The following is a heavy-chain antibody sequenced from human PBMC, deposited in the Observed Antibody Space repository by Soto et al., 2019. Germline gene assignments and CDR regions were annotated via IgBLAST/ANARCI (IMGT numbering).Heavy chain of an antibody. D-gene: IGHD3-16*01. J-gene: IGHJ4*02. V-gene: IGHV1-18*01. CDR3: ARVTRRVSSGYFDY. CDR2: ISVYNGNT. Sequence: QVQLVQSGAEVKKPGASVKVSCKASGYTFTNYGISWVRQAPGQGLEWMGWISVYNGNTDYAQKLQGRVTMTTDTSTSTAYMEVRSLRSDDTAVYYCARVTRRVSSGYFDYWGQGTLVTVSS. CDR1: GYTFTNYG.